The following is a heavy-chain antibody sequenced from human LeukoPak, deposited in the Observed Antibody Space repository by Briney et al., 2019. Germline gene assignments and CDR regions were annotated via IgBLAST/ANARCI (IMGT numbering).Heavy chain of an antibody. CDR1: GFTFSSYG. Sequence: PGGSLRLSCAASGFTFSSYGMHWVRQAPGKGLEWVAVISYDGSNKYYADSVEGRFTISRDNSKNTLYLQVNSLRAEDTAVYYCARDPNYYDSSGYREPHFDYWGQGTLVTVSS. CDR2: ISYDGSNK. V-gene: IGHV3-30*03. J-gene: IGHJ4*02. D-gene: IGHD3-22*01. CDR3: ARDPNYYDSSGYREPHFDY.